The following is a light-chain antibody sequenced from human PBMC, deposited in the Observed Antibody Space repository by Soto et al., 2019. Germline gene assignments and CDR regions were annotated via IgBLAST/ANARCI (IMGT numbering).Light chain of an antibody. CDR1: QSVSSN. V-gene: IGKV3D-15*01. CDR2: GAS. J-gene: IGKJ5*01. Sequence: EIVMTQSPATLSVSPGERVTLSCRASQSVSSNLAWYQQKSGQAPRLLIYGASTRVTGIPARFSGSGSGTEFTLTISSLQSEDFAIYYCQQYNNWPPVTFGQGKRLEIK. CDR3: QQYNNWPPVT.